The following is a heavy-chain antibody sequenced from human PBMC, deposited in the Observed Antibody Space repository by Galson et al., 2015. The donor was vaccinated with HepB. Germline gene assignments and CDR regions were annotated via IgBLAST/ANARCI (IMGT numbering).Heavy chain of an antibody. CDR3: TTDGIVGALVLSAFDI. D-gene: IGHD1-26*01. V-gene: IGHV3-15*01. J-gene: IGHJ3*02. CDR1: GFTFSNAW. CDR2: IKSKTDGGTT. Sequence: SLRLSCAASGFTFSNAWMSWVRQAPGKGLEWVGRIKSKTDGGTTDYAAPVKGRFTISRDDSKNTLYLQMNSLKTEDTAVYYCTTDGIVGALVLSAFDIWGQGTMVTVSS.